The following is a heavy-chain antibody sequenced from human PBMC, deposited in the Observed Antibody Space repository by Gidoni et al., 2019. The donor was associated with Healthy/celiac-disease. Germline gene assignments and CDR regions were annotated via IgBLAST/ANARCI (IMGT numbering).Heavy chain of an antibody. CDR3: ARDGVDGYKPLDY. CDR2: ISSSSSYI. Sequence: EVQLVESGGGLVKPGGSLRLSCAASGFPFSSYSMTWVRQAPGKGLEWVSSISSSSSYIYYADSVKGRFTISRDNAKNSLYLKMNSLRAEDTAVYYCARDGVDGYKPLDYWGQGTLVTVSS. J-gene: IGHJ4*02. D-gene: IGHD5-12*01. V-gene: IGHV3-21*01. CDR1: GFPFSSYS.